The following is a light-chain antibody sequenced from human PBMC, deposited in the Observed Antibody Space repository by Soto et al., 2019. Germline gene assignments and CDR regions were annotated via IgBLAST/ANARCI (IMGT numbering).Light chain of an antibody. J-gene: IGKJ1*01. CDR3: QQYGSSVWT. V-gene: IGKV3-20*01. CDR1: QSVTNTY. Sequence: EAVLTQSPGTLSLSPGDIATLSFMASQSVTNTYLAWYQQKPGQAPRLLMYAASSRATGIPDRFSGSGSGTDFTLTISRLEPEDFAVYYCQQYGSSVWTFGQGTKVDIK. CDR2: AAS.